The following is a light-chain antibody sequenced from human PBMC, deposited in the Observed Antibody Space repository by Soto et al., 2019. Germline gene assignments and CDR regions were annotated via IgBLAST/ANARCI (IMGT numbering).Light chain of an antibody. CDR3: QQLISYPLT. Sequence: DIQLTQSPSFLSASVGDRVTITCRASQGITTHLAWYQQKPGKAPTLLITAASTLHSGVPSRFSGRGSGTEFSLTISSLQPEDFATYYCQQLISYPLTFGGGTKVEIK. J-gene: IGKJ4*01. CDR1: QGITTH. V-gene: IGKV1-9*01. CDR2: AAS.